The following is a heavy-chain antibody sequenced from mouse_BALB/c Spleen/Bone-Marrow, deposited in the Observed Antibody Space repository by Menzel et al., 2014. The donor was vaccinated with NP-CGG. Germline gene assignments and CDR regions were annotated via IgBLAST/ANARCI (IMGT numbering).Heavy chain of an antibody. CDR1: GYTFTSYY. V-gene: IGHV1S81*02. J-gene: IGHJ4*01. D-gene: IGHD2-10*01. Sequence: QVQLKQSGAELVKPGASVKLSCKASGYTFTSYYLYRVKQRPGQGLEWIGEINPSNGGTNFNERFKSKASLTVDKSSSTAYMQLNSLTSEDSAVYYCTRRSLLSDYYSMDYWGQGTSVTVSS. CDR2: INPSNGGT. CDR3: TRRSLLSDYYSMDY.